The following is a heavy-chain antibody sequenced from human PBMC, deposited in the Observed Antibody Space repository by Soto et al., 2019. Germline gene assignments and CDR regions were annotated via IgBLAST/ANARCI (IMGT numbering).Heavy chain of an antibody. CDR2: IIPIFGTA. J-gene: IGHJ6*02. CDR1: GGTFSSYA. CDR3: ANSAQGDSIGYGSYYYYGMDV. V-gene: IGHV1-69*06. D-gene: IGHD3-22*01. Sequence: SGKVSCKASGGTFSSYAISWVRQAPGQGLGWVGGIIPIFGTANHAQKVQGRVTITADKSTRTAYMELSSLRSEDTAVYYCANSAQGDSIGYGSYYYYGMDVWGQGTTVTSP.